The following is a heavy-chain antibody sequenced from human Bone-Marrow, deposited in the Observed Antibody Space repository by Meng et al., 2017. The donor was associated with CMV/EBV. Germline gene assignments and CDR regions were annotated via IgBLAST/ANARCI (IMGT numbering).Heavy chain of an antibody. J-gene: IGHJ5*02. CDR1: GYIFSNYG. CDR3: VRGGGEYNYQTGGRDWFFDP. CDR2: LSAYTGDT. Sequence: ASVKVSCKTSGYIFSNYGISWIRQAPGQGPQWMGSLSAYTGDTTFPQDVQGRVSMIADRSTSTAHMELRDLRFGDTAVYYCVRGGGEYNYQTGGRDWFFDPWGQGTLVTVSS. D-gene: IGHD5-18*01. V-gene: IGHV1-18*01.